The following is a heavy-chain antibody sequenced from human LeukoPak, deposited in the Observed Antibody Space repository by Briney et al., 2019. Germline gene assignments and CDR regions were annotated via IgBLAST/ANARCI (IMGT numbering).Heavy chain of an antibody. J-gene: IGHJ4*02. CDR2: TYLRSKWFN. Sequence: SQTLSLTCAISGDSVSSKSASWNWIRQSPSRGLEWLGRTYLRSKWFNDYAISVKSRITVNPDISKNQFSLYLTSVTPDDTAIYYCARGTGSLDYWGQGTLVTVSS. D-gene: IGHD1-26*01. CDR1: GDSVSSKSAS. CDR3: ARGTGSLDY. V-gene: IGHV6-1*01.